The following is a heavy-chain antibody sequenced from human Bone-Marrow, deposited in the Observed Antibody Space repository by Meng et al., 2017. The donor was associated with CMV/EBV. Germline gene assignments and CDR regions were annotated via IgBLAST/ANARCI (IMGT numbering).Heavy chain of an antibody. V-gene: IGHV3-43*01. J-gene: IGHJ6*02. Sequence: GESLKISCAASGLTFDDYTMHWVRQAPGKGLEWVSLISWDGGSTYYADSVKGRFTISRDNSINSLYLQMNSLRTEDTALYYCAKDISSSSWYTPFYDYYGMDVWGQGTTVTVSS. CDR2: ISWDGGST. CDR3: AKDISSSSWYTPFYDYYGMDV. CDR1: GLTFDDYT. D-gene: IGHD6-13*01.